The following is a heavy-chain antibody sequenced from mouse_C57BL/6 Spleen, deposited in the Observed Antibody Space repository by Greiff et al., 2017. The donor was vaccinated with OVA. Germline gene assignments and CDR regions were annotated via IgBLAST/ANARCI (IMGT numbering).Heavy chain of an antibody. CDR1: GFNIKNTY. CDR3: ARKGDLLLRPFDY. V-gene: IGHV14-3*01. Sequence: DVKLVESVAELVRPGASVKLSCTASGFNIKNTYMHWVKQRPEQGLEWIGRIDPANGNTKYAPKFQGKATITADTSSNTAYLQLSSLTSEDTAIYYCARKGDLLLRPFDYWGQGTTLTVSS. CDR2: IDPANGNT. J-gene: IGHJ2*01. D-gene: IGHD1-1*01.